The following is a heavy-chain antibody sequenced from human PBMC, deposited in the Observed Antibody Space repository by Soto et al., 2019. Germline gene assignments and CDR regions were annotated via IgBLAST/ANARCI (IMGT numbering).Heavy chain of an antibody. D-gene: IGHD1-26*01. CDR3: ARDPVRWELLGYYYYGMDV. V-gene: IGHV1-69*06. J-gene: IGHJ6*02. CDR2: IIPIFGTA. CDR1: GGTFSSYA. Sequence: SVEVSCKESGGTFSSYAISWVRQATGQGLEWMGGIIPIFGTANYAQKFQGRVTITADKSTSTAYMELSSLRSEDTAVYYCARDPVRWELLGYYYYGMDVWDQGTTVTGSS.